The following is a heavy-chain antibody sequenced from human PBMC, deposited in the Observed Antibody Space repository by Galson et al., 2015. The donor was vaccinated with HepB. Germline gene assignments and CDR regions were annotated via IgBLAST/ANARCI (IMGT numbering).Heavy chain of an antibody. J-gene: IGHJ4*02. CDR3: ARGVGSYGYSFDC. V-gene: IGHV1-3*04. CDR2: IITGSGST. Sequence: SVKVSCKASGSTFTNYAIHWVRQAPGQRLEWMGWIITGSGSTKYSQKFQDRVTITRDTSASTAYMELSSLRSEDTAVYYYARGVGSYGYSFDCWGQGTLVTVSS. D-gene: IGHD5-18*01. CDR1: GSTFTNYA.